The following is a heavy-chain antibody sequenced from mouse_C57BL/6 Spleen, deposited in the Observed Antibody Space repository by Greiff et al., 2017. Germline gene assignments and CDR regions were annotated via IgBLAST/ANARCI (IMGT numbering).Heavy chain of an antibody. CDR2: IDPETGGT. CDR1: GYTFTDYE. CDR3: TRSGLRLHAMDY. D-gene: IGHD3-2*02. Sequence: VKLMESGAELVRPGASVTLSCKASGYTFTDYEMHWVKQTPVHGLEWIGAIDPETGGTAYNQKFKGKAILTADKSSSTAYMELRSLTSEDSAVYYCTRSGLRLHAMDYWGQGTSVTVSS. V-gene: IGHV1-15*01. J-gene: IGHJ4*01.